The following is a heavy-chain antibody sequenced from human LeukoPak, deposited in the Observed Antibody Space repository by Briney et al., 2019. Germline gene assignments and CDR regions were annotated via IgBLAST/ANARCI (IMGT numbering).Heavy chain of an antibody. CDR2: ISSSSSTI. V-gene: IGHV3-48*02. Sequence: GGSLRLSCAASGFTFSSYSMNWVRQAPGKGLEWVSYISSSSSTIYYADSVTGRFTISRDNAKNSLYLQMNSLRDEDTAVYYCARFGYVAGSFLNFDYWGQGTLVTVSS. CDR1: GFTFSSYS. J-gene: IGHJ4*02. D-gene: IGHD6-19*01. CDR3: ARFGYVAGSFLNFDY.